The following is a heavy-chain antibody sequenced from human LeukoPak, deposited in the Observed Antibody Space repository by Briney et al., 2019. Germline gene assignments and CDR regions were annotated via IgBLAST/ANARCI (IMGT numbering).Heavy chain of an antibody. D-gene: IGHD2-2*01. CDR3: ARMVYCSSISCSYYYYYMDV. V-gene: IGHV1-46*01. CDR2: INPGDGST. J-gene: IGHJ6*03. Sequence: ASVTVSFTASVYTFSNYYMYWVGQAPGQGLEWMGIINPGDGSTRYAPKFQGRVTMTRDTSTRTVYIELSSLRSEDTAVYYCARMVYCSSISCSYYYYYMDVWAKGTTVTVSS. CDR1: VYTFSNYY.